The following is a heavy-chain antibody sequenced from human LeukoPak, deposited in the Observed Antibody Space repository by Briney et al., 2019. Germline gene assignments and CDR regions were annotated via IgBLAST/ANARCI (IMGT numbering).Heavy chain of an antibody. Sequence: PGGSLRLSCAASEVTFSVYTMHWVRQSPGKGLEWVSVISYDGRSKYYADSVKGRFAISRDNSKSRLFLQMNNLTDEDTAIYYCASHIAAAGFPFDYWGQGTLVIVSS. J-gene: IGHJ4*02. CDR2: ISYDGRSK. CDR1: EVTFSVYT. D-gene: IGHD6-13*01. V-gene: IGHV3-30*09. CDR3: ASHIAAAGFPFDY.